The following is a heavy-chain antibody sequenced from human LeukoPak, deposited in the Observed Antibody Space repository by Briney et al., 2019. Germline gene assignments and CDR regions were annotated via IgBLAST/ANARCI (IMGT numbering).Heavy chain of an antibody. D-gene: IGHD3-9*01. CDR1: GYTFTSYY. Sequence: ASVKVSCKASGYTFTSYYMHWVRQAPGQGLEWMGITNPSGGSTSYAQKFQGRVTMTRDTSTSTVYMELSSLRSEDTAVYYCARAVLTGYYTPDFDYWGQGTLVTVSS. CDR3: ARAVLTGYYTPDFDY. V-gene: IGHV1-46*01. J-gene: IGHJ4*02. CDR2: TNPSGGST.